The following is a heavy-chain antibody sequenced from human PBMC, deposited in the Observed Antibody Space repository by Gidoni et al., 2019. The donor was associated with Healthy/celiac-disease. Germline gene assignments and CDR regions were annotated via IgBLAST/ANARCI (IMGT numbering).Heavy chain of an antibody. CDR1: GGTFSRYA. D-gene: IGHD6-13*01. CDR2: IIPIFGTA. CDR3: ARGLRAAAGPAEYFQH. V-gene: IGHV1-69*06. J-gene: IGHJ1*01. Sequence: QVQLVQSGAEVKKPGSSVKVSCKASGGTFSRYAISWVRQAPGQGLEWMGGIIPIFGTANYAQKFQGRVTITADKSTSTAYMELSSLRSEDTAVYYCARGLRAAAGPAEYFQHWGQGTLVTVSS.